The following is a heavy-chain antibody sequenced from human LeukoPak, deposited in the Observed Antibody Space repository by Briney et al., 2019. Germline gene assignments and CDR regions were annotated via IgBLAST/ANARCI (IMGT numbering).Heavy chain of an antibody. CDR2: IYYTGIS. CDR3: ARVYGGYDFNYYYYYMDV. Sequence: SETLSLTCTVSGASITIGAESYHWGWIRQPPGKGLEWIGTIYYTGISYYNPSLESRVTSSLDTSKNQFSLTLNSVTAADTAVYYCARVYGGYDFNYYYYYMDVWGKGTTVTISS. J-gene: IGHJ6*03. D-gene: IGHD5-12*01. V-gene: IGHV4-39*07. CDR1: GASITIGAESYH.